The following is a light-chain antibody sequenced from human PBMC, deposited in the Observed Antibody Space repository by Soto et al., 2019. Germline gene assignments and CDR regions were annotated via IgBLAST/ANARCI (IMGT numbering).Light chain of an antibody. CDR2: DAS. CDR1: QTVNTY. V-gene: IGKV3-11*01. CDR3: QQRSSWPPYT. J-gene: IGKJ2*01. Sequence: EIVLTQSPATLSLSPGERATLSCRASQTVNTYLAWYQQKPGQAPRLLIYDASSRATGIPARFTGSGSGTDFTLTISSLEAEDFAVYYGQQRSSWPPYTFGQGTKVEIK.